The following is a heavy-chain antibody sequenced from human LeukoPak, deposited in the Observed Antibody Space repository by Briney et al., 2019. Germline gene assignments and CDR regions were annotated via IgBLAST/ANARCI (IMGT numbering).Heavy chain of an antibody. Sequence: PGGSLRLSCAASGFIFSSYWMHWVRQAPGKGLVWVSRINTDGSSTSYADSVKGRFTISRDNAKNTLYLQMNSLRAEDTAVYYCASNHYYYYMDVWGKGTTVTVSS. CDR3: ASNHYYYYMDV. V-gene: IGHV3-74*01. J-gene: IGHJ6*03. CDR1: GFIFSSYW. CDR2: INTDGSST.